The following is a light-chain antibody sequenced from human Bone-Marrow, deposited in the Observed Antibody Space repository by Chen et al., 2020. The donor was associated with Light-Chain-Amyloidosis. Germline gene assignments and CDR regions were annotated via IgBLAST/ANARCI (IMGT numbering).Light chain of an antibody. CDR1: QSVSSN. V-gene: IGKV3-15*01. CDR2: GAS. CDR3: QQYHNWPPWT. J-gene: IGKJ1*01. Sequence: EIVMTQSPATLSVSPGERATLSCRASQSVSSNLAWYQQKPGQAPRLLIYGASTRATGIPARFSGSGSGTEFTLTISSLQSEDFAVYYCQQYHNWPPWTVGQGTMVEIK.